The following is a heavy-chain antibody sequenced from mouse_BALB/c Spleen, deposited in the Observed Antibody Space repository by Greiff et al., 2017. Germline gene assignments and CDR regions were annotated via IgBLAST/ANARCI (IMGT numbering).Heavy chain of an antibody. J-gene: IGHJ3*01. CDR2: IWSGGST. CDR1: GFSLTSYG. CDR3: ARSYDGYYGAWFAY. V-gene: IGHV2-2*02. D-gene: IGHD2-3*01. Sequence: VQLVESGPGLVQPSQSLSITCTVSGFSLTSYGVHWVRQSPGKGLEWLGVIWSGGSTDYNAAFISRLSISKDNSKSQVFFKMNSLQANDTAIYYCARSYDGYYGAWFAYWGQGTLVTVSA.